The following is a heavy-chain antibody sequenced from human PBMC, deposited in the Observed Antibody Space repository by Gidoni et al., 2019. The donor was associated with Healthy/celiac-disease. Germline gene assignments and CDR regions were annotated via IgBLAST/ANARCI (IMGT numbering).Heavy chain of an antibody. CDR2: ISYDGSNK. V-gene: IGHV3-30-3*01. J-gene: IGHJ4*02. CDR1: GFTFSSYA. D-gene: IGHD3-10*01. Sequence: QVQLVESGGGVVQPGRSLRLSCAASGFTFSSYAMHWVRQAPGKGLEWLAVISYDGSNKYYADSVKGRFTISRDNSKNTLYLQMNSLRAEDTAVYYCARSDGSGSGFDYWGQGTLVTVSS. CDR3: ARSDGSGSGFDY.